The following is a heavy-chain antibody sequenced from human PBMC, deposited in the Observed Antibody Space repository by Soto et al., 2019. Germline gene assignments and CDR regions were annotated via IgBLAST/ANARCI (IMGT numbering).Heavy chain of an antibody. CDR2: IDPKNGGT. CDR1: GYTVTDYY. CDR3: ARDYYGIYPY. D-gene: IGHD3-10*01. Sequence: QVQLVQSGTEVKKPGASVKVSCKASGYTVTDYYIHWVRQAPGQGLEWMGWIDPKNGGTIYAQKFQDRVAMTRDTSISTAYMDLSRLTSDDTALYYCARDYYGIYPYWGQGTLVTVSS. V-gene: IGHV1-2*02. J-gene: IGHJ4*02.